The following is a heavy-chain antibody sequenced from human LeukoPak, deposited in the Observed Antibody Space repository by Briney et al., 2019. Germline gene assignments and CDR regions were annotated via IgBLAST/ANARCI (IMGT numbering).Heavy chain of an antibody. CDR1: GGSISSGGYS. CDR3: ASSSTSGPWYFDL. V-gene: IGHV4-30-2*01. CDR2: IYHSGST. D-gene: IGHD6-25*01. Sequence: SETLSLTCAVSGGSISSGGYSWSWIRQPPGKGLEWIGYIYHSGSTYYNPSLKSRVTISVDRSKNQFPLKLSSVTAADTAVYYCASSSTSGPWYFDLWGRGTLVTVSS. J-gene: IGHJ2*01.